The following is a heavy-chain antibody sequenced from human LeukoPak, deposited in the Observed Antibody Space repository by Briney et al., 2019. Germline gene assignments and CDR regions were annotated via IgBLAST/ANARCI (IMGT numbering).Heavy chain of an antibody. D-gene: IGHD1-26*01. Sequence: GRSLRLSCAASGCTFSSYAMHCLGRDPGKGLEGLAVVSYDGSNKYYADSVKGRFTIAMDNSKNTLYLQMTTLTAADTAVYYCARDEGAGYFDYWRQGTMVTV. CDR2: VSYDGSNK. V-gene: IGHV3-30-3*01. J-gene: IGHJ4*02. CDR1: GCTFSSYA. CDR3: ARDEGAGYFDY.